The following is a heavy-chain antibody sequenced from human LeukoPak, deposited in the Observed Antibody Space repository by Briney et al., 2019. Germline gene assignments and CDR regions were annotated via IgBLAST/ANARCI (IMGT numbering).Heavy chain of an antibody. V-gene: IGHV3-15*01. CDR2: IKSKTDGGTT. CDR3: TTDSGSYLDAFDI. CDR1: GFTFSNAW. J-gene: IGHJ3*02. Sequence: GGSLRLSCAASGFTFSNAWMSWVRQAPGKGLEWVGRIKSKTDGGTTDYAAPVKGRFTISRGDSKNTLYLQMNSLKTEDTAVYYCTTDSGSYLDAFDIWGQGTMVTVSS. D-gene: IGHD1-26*01.